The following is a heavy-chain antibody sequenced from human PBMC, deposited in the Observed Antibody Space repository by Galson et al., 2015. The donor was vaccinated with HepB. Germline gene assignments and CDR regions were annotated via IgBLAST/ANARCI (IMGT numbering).Heavy chain of an antibody. J-gene: IGHJ4*02. CDR2: FDPEDGET. V-gene: IGHV1-24*01. CDR3: ATRDCSGGSCYLDY. CDR1: GYTLTELS. D-gene: IGHD2-15*01. Sequence: SVKVSCKVSGYTLTELSMHWVRQAPGKGLEWMGGFDPEDGETIYAQKFQGRVTMTEDTSTDTAYMELSSLRSEDTTVYYCATRDCSGGSCYLDYWGQGTLVTVSS.